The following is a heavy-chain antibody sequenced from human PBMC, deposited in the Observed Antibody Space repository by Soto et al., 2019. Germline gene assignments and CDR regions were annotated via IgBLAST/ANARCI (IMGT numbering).Heavy chain of an antibody. CDR2: ISWDGGST. D-gene: IGHD4-17*01. V-gene: IGHV3-43D*04. J-gene: IGHJ4*02. CDR1: GFTFDDYA. CDR3: AKADYGGNSGLSD. Sequence: PGGSLRLSCAASGFTFDDYAMHWVRQAPGKGLEWVSLISWDGGSTYYVDSVKGRFTTSRDNSKNSLYLQMNSLRAEDTALYYCAKADYGGNSGLSDWGQGTLVTVSS.